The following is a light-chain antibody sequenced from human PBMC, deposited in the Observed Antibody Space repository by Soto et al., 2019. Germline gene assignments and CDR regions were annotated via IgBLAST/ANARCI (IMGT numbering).Light chain of an antibody. CDR3: SSYTSSTTLV. CDR2: EVS. Sequence: QSVLTQPASVSGSPGQSITISCTGTSSDVGGYKYVSWYQQHPGKAPKLMIYEVSHRPSGVSNRFSGSTSGNTASLTISGLQAEDEADYYCSSYTSSTTLVFGGGTKVTVL. V-gene: IGLV2-14*01. CDR1: SSDVGGYKY. J-gene: IGLJ2*01.